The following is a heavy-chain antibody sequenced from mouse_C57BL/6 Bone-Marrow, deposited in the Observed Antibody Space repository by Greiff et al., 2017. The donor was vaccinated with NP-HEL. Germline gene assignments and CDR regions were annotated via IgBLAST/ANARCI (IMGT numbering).Heavy chain of an antibody. CDR1: GYTFTNYW. Sequence: VKLMESGAELVRPGTSVKMSCKASGYTFTNYWIGWAKQRPGHGLEWIGDIYPGGGYTNYNEKFKGKATLTADKSSSTAYMQFSSLTSEDSAIYYCARYYSGYFDVWGTGTTVTVSS. CDR2: IYPGGGYT. V-gene: IGHV1-63*01. J-gene: IGHJ1*03. D-gene: IGHD2-12*01. CDR3: ARYYSGYFDV.